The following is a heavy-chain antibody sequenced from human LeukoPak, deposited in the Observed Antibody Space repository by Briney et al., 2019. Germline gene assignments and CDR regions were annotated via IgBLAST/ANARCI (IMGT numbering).Heavy chain of an antibody. CDR3: AKDPGIAAEYYFDY. CDR1: GFTFDDYA. Sequence: HGGSLRLSCAASGFTFDDYAMHWVRQAPGKGLEWVSGISWNSGSIGYADSVKGRFTISRDNAKNSLYLQMNSLRAEDTALYYCAKDPGIAAEYYFDYWGQGTLVTVSS. V-gene: IGHV3-9*01. D-gene: IGHD6-13*01. CDR2: ISWNSGSI. J-gene: IGHJ4*02.